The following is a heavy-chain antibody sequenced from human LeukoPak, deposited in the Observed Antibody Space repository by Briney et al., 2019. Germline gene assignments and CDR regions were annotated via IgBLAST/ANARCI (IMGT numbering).Heavy chain of an antibody. CDR1: GGSISSYY. Sequence: SETLSLTCTVSGGSISSYYWSWIRQPPGKGLEWIGYMYHSGSTNYNPSLGSRVTISVDTSKNQFSLKVNSVTEADTAVYYCARGVEPGAVVGFDPWGQGTLVTVSS. D-gene: IGHD2-2*01. CDR3: ARGVEPGAVVGFDP. V-gene: IGHV4-59*01. J-gene: IGHJ5*02. CDR2: MYHSGST.